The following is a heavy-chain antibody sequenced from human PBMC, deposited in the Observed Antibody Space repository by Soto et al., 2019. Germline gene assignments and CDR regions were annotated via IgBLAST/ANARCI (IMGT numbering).Heavy chain of an antibody. V-gene: IGHV3-23*01. D-gene: IGHD3-22*01. CDR1: GFTFSSYA. Sequence: PGGSLRLSCAASGFTFSSYAVSWVRQAPGKGPEWISSISGSGSTIYYADSVKGRFTISRDNSKNTLYLQMSSLRAEDTAVYYCAKVFYYYDSSGYYYFDSWGQGTLVTVPS. CDR3: AKVFYYYDSSGYYYFDS. CDR2: ISGSGSTI. J-gene: IGHJ4*02.